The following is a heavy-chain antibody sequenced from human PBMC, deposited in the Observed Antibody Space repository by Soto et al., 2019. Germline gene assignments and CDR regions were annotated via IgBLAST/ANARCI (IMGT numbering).Heavy chain of an antibody. J-gene: IGHJ4*02. Sequence: QVQLVESGGGVVQPGRSLRLSCAVSGFTFSNFGMHWVRQPPGKGQEWVAVISSDGGKEYYADSVKGRFTISRDDSRSALYLQMNSLRAEDTAVYYCAKDCFSSVSARLGIFHYWGQGALVSVSS. D-gene: IGHD6-6*01. V-gene: IGHV3-30*18. CDR1: GFTFSNFG. CDR3: AKDCFSSVSARLGIFHY. CDR2: ISSDGGKE.